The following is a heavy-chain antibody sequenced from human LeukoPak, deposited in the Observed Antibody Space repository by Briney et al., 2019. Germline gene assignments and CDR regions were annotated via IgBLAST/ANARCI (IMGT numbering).Heavy chain of an antibody. CDR1: GFTFSSYG. CDR3: AKNKRDGIIRDAFDI. CDR2: ISGSGGST. J-gene: IGHJ3*02. D-gene: IGHD3-10*01. V-gene: IGHV3-23*01. Sequence: PGGTLRLSCAASGFTFSSYGMSWVRQAPGKGLEWVSVISGSGGSTYYADSVKGRFTISRDNSKSTLYLQMISLRAEDTALYYCAKNKRDGIIRDAFDIWGQGTMVTVSS.